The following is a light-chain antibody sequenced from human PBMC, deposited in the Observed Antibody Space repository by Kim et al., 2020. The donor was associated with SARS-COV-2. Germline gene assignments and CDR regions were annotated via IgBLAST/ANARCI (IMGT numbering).Light chain of an antibody. V-gene: IGKV3-11*01. J-gene: IGKJ2*01. CDR2: DAS. CDR1: QYIDNW. CDR3: QHRRTWPLT. Sequence: EIVLTQSPATLSLSPGKRATLSCRASQYIDNWLAWYQQKPGQVPRLLIYDASNRATGIPARFSGSGSGTDFTLTISSLEPEDFAVYYCQHRRTWPLTFGQGTKLEI.